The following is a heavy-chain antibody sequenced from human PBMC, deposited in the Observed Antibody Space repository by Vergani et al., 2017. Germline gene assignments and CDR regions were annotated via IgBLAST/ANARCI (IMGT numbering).Heavy chain of an antibody. J-gene: IGHJ5*02. CDR1: GGTFSSYT. D-gene: IGHD3-10*01. V-gene: IGHV1-69*08. CDR2: IIPILGIA. Sequence: QVQLVQSGAEVKKPGSSVKVSCKASGGTFSSYTTSWVRQAPGQGLEWMGRIIPILGIANYAQKFQGRVTITADKSTSTAYMELSSLRSEDTAVYYCARDRGIYYGSGKVGWFDPWGQGTLVTVSS. CDR3: ARDRGIYYGSGKVGWFDP.